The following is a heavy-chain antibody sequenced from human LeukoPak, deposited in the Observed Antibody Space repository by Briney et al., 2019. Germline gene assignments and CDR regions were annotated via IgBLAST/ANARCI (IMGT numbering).Heavy chain of an antibody. V-gene: IGHV3-30*18. Sequence: GGSLRLSCAASGFTFSDYAIHWVRQAPGKGLEWVAIISYDGGNKYYTDSVRGRFTISRDNSKNTLYLQMNSLRAEDTAVYYCAKAGGYCSAGTCYPNFWGQGTLVTVSS. CDR2: ISYDGGNK. CDR3: AKAGGYCSAGTCYPNF. D-gene: IGHD2-15*01. J-gene: IGHJ4*02. CDR1: GFTFSDYA.